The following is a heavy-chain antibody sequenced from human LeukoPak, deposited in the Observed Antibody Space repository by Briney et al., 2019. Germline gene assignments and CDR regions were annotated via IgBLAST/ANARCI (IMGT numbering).Heavy chain of an antibody. D-gene: IGHD3-16*01. CDR3: AKDLKAVLFAYFDY. Sequence: GGSLRLSCAASGFTFSSSAMSWFRQAPGKGLEWVSAISNNGGYTYYADSVQGRFTISRDNSKNTLYLQMNSLRAEDTAVYYCAKDLKAVLFAYFDYWGQGALVTVSS. CDR2: ISNNGGYT. V-gene: IGHV3-23*01. CDR1: GFTFSSSA. J-gene: IGHJ4*02.